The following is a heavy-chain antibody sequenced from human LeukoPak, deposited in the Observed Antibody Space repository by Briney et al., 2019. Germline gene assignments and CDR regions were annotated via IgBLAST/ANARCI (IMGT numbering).Heavy chain of an antibody. CDR1: GYTLTELS. D-gene: IGHD2-21*02. J-gene: IGHJ5*02. CDR3: ATGPTTYCGGDCYAWFDP. Sequence: ASVKVSCKVSGYTLTELSMHWVRQAPGEGLEWMGGFDPEDGETIYAQKFQGRVTMTEDTSTDTAYMELSSLRSEDTAVYYCATGPTTYCGGDCYAWFDPWGQGTLVTVSS. CDR2: FDPEDGET. V-gene: IGHV1-24*01.